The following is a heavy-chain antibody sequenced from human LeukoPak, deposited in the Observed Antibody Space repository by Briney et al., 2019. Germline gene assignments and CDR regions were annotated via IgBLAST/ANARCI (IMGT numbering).Heavy chain of an antibody. D-gene: IGHD2-2*01. CDR2: ISSSSSTI. CDR1: GFTVSSNY. CDR3: ARDSPDIVVGWFDP. V-gene: IGHV3-48*01. Sequence: GGSLRLSCAAFGFTVSSNYMSWVRQAPGKGLEWVSYISSSSSTIYYADSVKGRFTISRDNAKNSLYLQMNSLRAEDTAVYYCARDSPDIVVGWFDPWGQGTLVTVSS. J-gene: IGHJ5*02.